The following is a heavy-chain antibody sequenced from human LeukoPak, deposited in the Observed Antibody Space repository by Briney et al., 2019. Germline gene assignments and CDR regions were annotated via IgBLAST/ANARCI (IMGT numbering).Heavy chain of an antibody. CDR2: IDSDGSGA. D-gene: IGHD2-15*01. J-gene: IGHJ4*02. Sequence: PGGSLRLSCAASGFTFSSYWMHWVRQAPGKGLVWVSRIDSDGSGAIYADSVKGRFTISRDNAKNTLYLQMNSLRAEDTAVYYCARDGSLPDYWGQGTLVTVSS. CDR1: GFTFSSYW. V-gene: IGHV3-74*01. CDR3: ARDGSLPDY.